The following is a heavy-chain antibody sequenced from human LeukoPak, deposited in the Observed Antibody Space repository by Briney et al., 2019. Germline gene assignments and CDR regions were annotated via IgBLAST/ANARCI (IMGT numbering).Heavy chain of an antibody. J-gene: IGHJ5*02. CDR1: GGTFSSYA. CDR3: ARVGGDCSSTSCPFDP. CDR2: IIPILGIA. V-gene: IGHV1-69*04. D-gene: IGHD2-2*01. Sequence: SVKVSCKASGGTFSSYAISWVRQAPAQGLEWMGMIIPILGIANYAQKFQGRVTITADKSTSTAYMELSSLRSEDTAVYYCARVGGDCSSTSCPFDPWGQGTLVTVSS.